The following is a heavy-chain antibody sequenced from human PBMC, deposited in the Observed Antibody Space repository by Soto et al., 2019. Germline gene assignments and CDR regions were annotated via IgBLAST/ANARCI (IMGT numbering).Heavy chain of an antibody. CDR2: IYYSGST. V-gene: IGHV4-61*03. D-gene: IGHD5-18*01. Sequence: QVQLQESGPGLVKPSGTLSLTGTVSGGSVSSGSYYWSWIRQPPGKGLEWIGYIYYSGSTNYNPSLKFRFTLSVDPSNNHFSLKLSSVTSADTAVYYCARGDGYHYYYYYGMDVWGQGTTVTVSS. CDR3: ARGDGYHYYYYYGMDV. J-gene: IGHJ6*02. CDR1: GGSVSSGSYY.